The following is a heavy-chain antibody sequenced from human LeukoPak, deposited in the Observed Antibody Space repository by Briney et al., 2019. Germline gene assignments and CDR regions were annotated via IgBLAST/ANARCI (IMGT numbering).Heavy chain of an antibody. V-gene: IGHV3-53*04. Sequence: PGGALRHSCAASGFTVSSNYMSWVRQAPGKGLEWVSVIYSGGSTYYADSVKGRFTISRQNSKTTLDLQMNSLRPEDTAVYYCARDGRYCIITSCYGYYGMDVWGQGTTVTVSS. D-gene: IGHD2-2*01. J-gene: IGHJ6*02. CDR2: IYSGGST. CDR3: ARDGRYCIITSCYGYYGMDV. CDR1: GFTVSSNY.